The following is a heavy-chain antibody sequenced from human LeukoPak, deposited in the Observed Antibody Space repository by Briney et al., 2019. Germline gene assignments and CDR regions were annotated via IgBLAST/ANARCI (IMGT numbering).Heavy chain of an antibody. CDR2: ISWISGSI. CDR1: GFTFDDYA. D-gene: IGHD5-24*01. J-gene: IGHJ4*02. CDR3: AKDSTLDGYTMETYFDY. V-gene: IGHV3-9*01. Sequence: PGGSLRLSCAASGFTFDDYAMHWVRQAPGKGLEWVSGISWISGSIGYADSVKGRFTISRDNAKNSLYLQMNSLRAEDTALYYCAKDSTLDGYTMETYFDYWGQGTLVTVSS.